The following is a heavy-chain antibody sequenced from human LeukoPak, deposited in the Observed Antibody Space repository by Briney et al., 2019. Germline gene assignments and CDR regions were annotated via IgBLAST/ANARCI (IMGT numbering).Heavy chain of an antibody. Sequence: PSETLSLTCTVSGGSISSYYWSWLRQPPGKGLEWIGYIYYSGSTNYNPSLKSRVTIPVDTSKNQFSLKLSSVTAADTAVYYCARVPTGDTYYFDYWGQGTLVTVSS. D-gene: IGHD7-27*01. CDR1: GGSISSYY. CDR3: ARVPTGDTYYFDY. V-gene: IGHV4-59*13. J-gene: IGHJ4*02. CDR2: IYYSGST.